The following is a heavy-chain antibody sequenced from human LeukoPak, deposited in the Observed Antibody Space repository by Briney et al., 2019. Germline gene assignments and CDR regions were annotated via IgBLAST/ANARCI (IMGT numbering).Heavy chain of an antibody. J-gene: IGHJ4*02. Sequence: GGSLRLSCVASGFTFSSYAMSWVRQAPGKGLEWVSAISGSGDTTYYADSVKGRFTISRDNSKNTLYLQMNSLRAEDTAAYYCAKAMIVEVITAFDYWGQGTLVTVSS. CDR1: GFTFSSYA. D-gene: IGHD3-22*01. CDR3: AKAMIVEVITAFDY. CDR2: ISGSGDTT. V-gene: IGHV3-23*01.